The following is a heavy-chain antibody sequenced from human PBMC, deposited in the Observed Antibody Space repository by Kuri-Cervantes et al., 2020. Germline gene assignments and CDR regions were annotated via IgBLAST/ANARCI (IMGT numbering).Heavy chain of an antibody. CDR2: INHSGST. Sequence: ESLKISCAVYGGSFSDYSWNWIRQPPGKGLEWIGEINHSGSTYYNPSLKSRLTMSVDTSKNQFSLKLSSVTAADTAIYFCARSFQQQLVHDWFDPWGQGTLVTVSS. J-gene: IGHJ5*02. V-gene: IGHV4-34*10. CDR3: ARSFQQQLVHDWFDP. CDR1: GGSFSDYS. D-gene: IGHD6-13*01.